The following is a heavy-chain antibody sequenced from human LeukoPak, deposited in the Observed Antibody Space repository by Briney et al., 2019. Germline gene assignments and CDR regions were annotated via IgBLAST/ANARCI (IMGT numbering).Heavy chain of an antibody. V-gene: IGHV4-39*07. CDR3: ARDTHPLAYCGGDCYPYYFDY. J-gene: IGHJ4*02. D-gene: IGHD2-21*02. CDR1: GGSISSSSYY. Sequence: SETLSLTCTVSGGSISSSSYYWGWIRQPPGKGLEWIGSIYYSGSTYYNPSLKSRVTISVDTSKNQFSLKLSSVTAADTAVYYCARDTHPLAYCGGDCYPYYFDYWGQGALVTVSS. CDR2: IYYSGST.